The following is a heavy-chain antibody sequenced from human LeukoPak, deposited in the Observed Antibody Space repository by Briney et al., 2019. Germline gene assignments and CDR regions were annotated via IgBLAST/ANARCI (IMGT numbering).Heavy chain of an antibody. D-gene: IGHD2-21*01. J-gene: IGHJ4*02. CDR3: TKSVRNGHIDY. CDR1: GYTFTSYD. Sequence: ASVKVSCKASGYTFTSYDINWVRQATGQGLEWMGWMNPNSGNTGYAQKFQGRVTMTRSTSISTAYMELSSLRFEDTAVYYCTKSVRNGHIDYWGQGTLVTVSS. CDR2: MNPNSGNT. V-gene: IGHV1-8*01.